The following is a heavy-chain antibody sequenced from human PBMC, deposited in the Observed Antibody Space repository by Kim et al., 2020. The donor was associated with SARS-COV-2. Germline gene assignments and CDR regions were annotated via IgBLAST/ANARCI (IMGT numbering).Heavy chain of an antibody. V-gene: IGHV1-8*01. D-gene: IGHD3-9*01. CDR1: GYTFTSYD. Sequence: ASVKVSCKASGYTFTSYDINWVRQATGQGLEWMGWMNPNSGNTGYAQKFQGRVTMTRNTSISTAYMELSSLRSEDTAVYYCARGPPPYYDILTGYYRSYYGMDVWGQGTTVTVSS. CDR3: ARGPPPYYDILTGYYRSYYGMDV. J-gene: IGHJ6*02. CDR2: MNPNSGNT.